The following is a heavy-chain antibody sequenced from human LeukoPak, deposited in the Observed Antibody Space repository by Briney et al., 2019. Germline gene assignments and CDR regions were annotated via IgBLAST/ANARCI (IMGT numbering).Heavy chain of an antibody. J-gene: IGHJ3*02. D-gene: IGHD2-15*01. CDR1: GFTFSSYW. Sequence: GGSLRLSCAASGFTFSSYWMSWVRQAPGKGLEWVSFISSTSNYIYYADSVKGRFTISRDNAKNSLYLQMNSLRAEDTAVYYCARPYCSGGSCLYAFDIWGQGTLVTVSS. V-gene: IGHV3-21*01. CDR3: ARPYCSGGSCLYAFDI. CDR2: ISSTSNYI.